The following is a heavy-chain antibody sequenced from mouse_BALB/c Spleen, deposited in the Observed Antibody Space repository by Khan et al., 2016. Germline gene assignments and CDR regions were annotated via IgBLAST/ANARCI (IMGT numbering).Heavy chain of an antibody. CDR1: GYTFTNYG. D-gene: IGHD1-1*01. Sequence: QIQLVQSGPELKKPGETVKLSCKASGYTFTNYGMNWVKQGPGKGLKWMGWINTNTGEPTYAEKFKGRSAFTLETSASTAYMQLNNLQYEDTATYFCASSDGTFDYWGQGTPLTVSS. V-gene: IGHV9-3*02. CDR2: INTNTGEP. J-gene: IGHJ2*01. CDR3: ASSDGTFDY.